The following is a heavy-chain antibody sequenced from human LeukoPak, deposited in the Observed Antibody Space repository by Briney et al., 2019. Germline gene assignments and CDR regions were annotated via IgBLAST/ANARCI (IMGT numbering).Heavy chain of an antibody. CDR1: GFTVSSNY. CDR3: GTSRSRTSGFDY. CDR2: IYNDGGT. D-gene: IGHD2-8*02. J-gene: IGHJ4*02. Sequence: GGSLRLSCAASGFTVSSNYMNWVRQAPGKGLEWVSVIYNDGGTYYADSVKGRFTISRDNSKNTLYLQMNSLRAEDTAVYYCGTSRSRTSGFDYWGQGTLATVSS. V-gene: IGHV3-53*01.